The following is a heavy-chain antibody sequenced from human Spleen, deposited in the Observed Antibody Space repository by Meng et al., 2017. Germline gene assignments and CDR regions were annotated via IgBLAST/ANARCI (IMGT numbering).Heavy chain of an antibody. Sequence: GESLKISCAGSGFSFSSYAMSWVRHAPGKGLEWVSALSGGGFTTYYADSVKGRFTISRHNSKNTLYLQMNSLRAEDTAVYYCAKGGVGSGSYKDWGQGTLVTVSS. CDR3: AKGGVGSGSYKD. CDR1: GFSFSSYA. J-gene: IGHJ1*01. CDR2: LSGGGFTT. D-gene: IGHD3-10*01. V-gene: IGHV3-23*01.